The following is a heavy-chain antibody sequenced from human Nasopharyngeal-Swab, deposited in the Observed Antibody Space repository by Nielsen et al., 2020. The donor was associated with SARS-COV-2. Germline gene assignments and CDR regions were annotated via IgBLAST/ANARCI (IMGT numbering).Heavy chain of an antibody. CDR3: AKGDGLGATTASFDY. Sequence: GESLKISCAASGFTFSNFAMSWVRQAPGKGLEWVSVISGGSDSTYYTDSVRGRFTISRDNSKNTLNLQMNNLRAEDTALYYCAKGDGLGATTASFDYWGQGTLVTVSS. CDR2: ISGGSDST. CDR1: GFTFSNFA. D-gene: IGHD5-24*01. J-gene: IGHJ4*02. V-gene: IGHV3-23*01.